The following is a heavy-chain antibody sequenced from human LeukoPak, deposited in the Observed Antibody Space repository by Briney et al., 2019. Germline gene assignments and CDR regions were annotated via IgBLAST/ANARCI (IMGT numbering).Heavy chain of an antibody. V-gene: IGHV4-59*08. Sequence: PSETLSLTCTVSGGSISSYYWSWIRQPPGKGLEWICYLFHSGTRRYNPSLKSRVTISADTTKNQFFLSLNSTTAADAAVYYCARRRGCKRQVVYFDYWGQGTLATVSS. CDR1: GGSISSYY. CDR2: LFHSGTR. J-gene: IGHJ4*02. CDR3: ARRRGCKRQVVYFDY. D-gene: IGHD2-15*01.